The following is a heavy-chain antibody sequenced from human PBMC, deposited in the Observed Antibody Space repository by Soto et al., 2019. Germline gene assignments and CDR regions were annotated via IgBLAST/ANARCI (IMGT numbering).Heavy chain of an antibody. Sequence: GGSLRLSCAASGFIFSNYAMSWVRQAPGKGLEWVSGIDHSGGSTYYADSVKGRFTISRDNSKNTLYLQMNSLRAEDTAVYYCANLYSSGAKDWFAPWGQGTLVTVSS. J-gene: IGHJ5*02. CDR1: GFIFSNYA. D-gene: IGHD6-19*01. V-gene: IGHV3-23*01. CDR3: ANLYSSGAKDWFAP. CDR2: IDHSGGST.